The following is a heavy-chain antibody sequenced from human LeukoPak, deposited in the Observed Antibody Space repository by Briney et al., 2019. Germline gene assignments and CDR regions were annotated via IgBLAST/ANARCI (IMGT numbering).Heavy chain of an antibody. V-gene: IGHV3-23*01. D-gene: IGHD2-15*01. J-gene: IGHJ4*02. CDR1: GFTCSSNG. CDR3: ARAPPCSGGGCYSGYFDC. Sequence: GGFLRRSCVVSGFTCSSNGMSWDRQAPGKGQEWVSAISGSGGTTAYADSVKGRFTTSRDNSKNTLYLQMNSLRAEDTAVYYCARAPPCSGGGCYSGYFDCWGQGTLVTVSS. CDR2: ISGSGGTT.